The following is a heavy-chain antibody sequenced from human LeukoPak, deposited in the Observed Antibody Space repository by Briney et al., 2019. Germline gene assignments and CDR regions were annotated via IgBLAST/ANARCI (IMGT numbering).Heavy chain of an antibody. CDR3: ARWGGRFLEPPALFDY. D-gene: IGHD3-3*01. CDR1: GGSISSSSYY. J-gene: IGHJ4*02. CDR2: IYYSGST. V-gene: IGHV4-39*01. Sequence: SETLSLTCTVSGGSISSSSYYWGWIRQPPGKGLEWIGSIYYSGSTYYNPSLKSRVTISVDTSKNQFSLKLSSVTAADMAVYYCARWGGRFLEPPALFDYWGQGTLVTVSS.